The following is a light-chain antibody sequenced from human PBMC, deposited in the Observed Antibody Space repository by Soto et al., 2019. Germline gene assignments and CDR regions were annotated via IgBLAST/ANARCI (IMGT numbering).Light chain of an antibody. CDR1: QAIDSW. J-gene: IGKJ4*01. V-gene: IGKV1D-16*01. CDR3: QQYKSYPLT. CDR2: TGS. Sequence: DIQMTQSPSSVSASVGDRVTITCRASQAIDSWLAWYQQKPGEAPKLLIFTGSLLHSGVPPRFSGSGSGTDFTLTISSLQPDDFATYYCQQYKSYPLTFGGETKVDIK.